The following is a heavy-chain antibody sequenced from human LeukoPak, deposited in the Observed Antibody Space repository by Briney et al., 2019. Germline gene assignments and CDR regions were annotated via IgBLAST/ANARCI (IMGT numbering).Heavy chain of an antibody. D-gene: IGHD3-9*01. CDR3: ARVRYFDWLSRAFDY. J-gene: IGHJ4*02. CDR2: ISSSGSTI. Sequence: GGSLRLSCAASGFTFSDYYMSWIRQAPGKGLEWVSYISSSGSTIYYADSVKGRFTISRDNAKNSLYPQMNSLRAEDTAVYYCARVRYFDWLSRAFDYWGQGTLVTVSS. V-gene: IGHV3-11*01. CDR1: GFTFSDYY.